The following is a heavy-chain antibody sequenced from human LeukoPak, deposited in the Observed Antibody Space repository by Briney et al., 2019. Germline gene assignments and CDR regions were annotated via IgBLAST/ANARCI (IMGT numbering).Heavy chain of an antibody. CDR1: GFTFSSYW. Sequence: GGSLRLSCAACGFTFSSYWMSWVRQAPGKGLEWVANIKQDGSEKYYVDSVKGRFTISRDNAKNSLYLQMNSLRAEDTAVYYCARDRHAHGALFDYWGQGTLVTVSS. D-gene: IGHD1-26*01. J-gene: IGHJ4*02. CDR2: IKQDGSEK. V-gene: IGHV3-7*01. CDR3: ARDRHAHGALFDY.